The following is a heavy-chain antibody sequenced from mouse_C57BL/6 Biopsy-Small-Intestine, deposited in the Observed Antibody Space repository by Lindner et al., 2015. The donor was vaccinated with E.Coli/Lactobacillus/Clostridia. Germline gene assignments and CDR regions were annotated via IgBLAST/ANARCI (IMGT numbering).Heavy chain of an antibody. CDR2: LSSGSSTI. J-gene: IGHJ2*01. CDR3: TRRSLDGYFFDY. D-gene: IGHD2-3*01. V-gene: IGHV5-17*01. CDR1: GFTFSDYG. Sequence: VQLQESGGGLVKPGGSLKLSCTASGFTFSDYGMHWVRQAPEKGLEWVAYLSSGSSTIYYADIVKGRFTISRDNAKNTLFLQMTSLRSEDTAIYYCTRRSLDGYFFDYWGQGTTLTVSS.